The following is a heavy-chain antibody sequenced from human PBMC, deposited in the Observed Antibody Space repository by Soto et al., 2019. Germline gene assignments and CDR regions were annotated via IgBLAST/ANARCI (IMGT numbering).Heavy chain of an antibody. CDR2: IYYSGST. CDR1: GGSISSYY. D-gene: IGHD3-22*01. Sequence: PSETLSLTCNVSGGSISSYYWSWIRQPPGKGLEWIGYIYYSGSTNYNPSLKSRVTISVDTSKNQFSLKLSSVTAADTAVYYCARATYYYDSSGYYYGFDYWGQGTLVTVSS. J-gene: IGHJ4*02. V-gene: IGHV4-59*01. CDR3: ARATYYYDSSGYYYGFDY.